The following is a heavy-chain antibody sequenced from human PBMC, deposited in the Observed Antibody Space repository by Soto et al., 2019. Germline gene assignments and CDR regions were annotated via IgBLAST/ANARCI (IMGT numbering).Heavy chain of an antibody. CDR3: ARLTGYYNVLSGGWFDP. D-gene: IGHD3-9*01. V-gene: IGHV1-18*01. Sequence: GASVKVSCKASGYTFTSYGISWVRQAPGQGLEWMGWISAYNGNTNYAQKLQGRVTMTTDTSTSTAYMELRSLRSDDTAVYYCARLTGYYNVLSGGWFDPWGQGTLVTVSS. CDR1: GYTFTSYG. CDR2: ISAYNGNT. J-gene: IGHJ5*02.